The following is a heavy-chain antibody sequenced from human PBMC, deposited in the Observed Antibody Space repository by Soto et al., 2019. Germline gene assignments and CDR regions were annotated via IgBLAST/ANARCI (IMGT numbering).Heavy chain of an antibody. Sequence: SVKVSCKASGFTFTSSAMQWVRQARGQRLEWIGWIVVGSGNTNYAQKFQERVTITRDMSTSTAYMELSSLRSEDTAVYYCAAGPNYYYYYMDVWGKGTTVTVSS. CDR2: IVVGSGNT. CDR3: AAGPNYYYYYMDV. CDR1: GFTFTSSA. J-gene: IGHJ6*03. V-gene: IGHV1-58*02.